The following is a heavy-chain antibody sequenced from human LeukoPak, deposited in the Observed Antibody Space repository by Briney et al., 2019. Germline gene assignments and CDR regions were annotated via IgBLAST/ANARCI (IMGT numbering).Heavy chain of an antibody. Sequence: PGGSLRLSCVASGFIFSSYTMSWVRQAPGKGLEWVASVDDVGNGLFYAESVKGRFSISRDNSKNTLFLHMNSLRADDTAVYFCAPIGGWGTYPLDSWGQGTLVTVSS. D-gene: IGHD3-16*02. V-gene: IGHV3-23*01. CDR2: VDDVGNGL. J-gene: IGHJ4*02. CDR1: GFIFSSYT. CDR3: APIGGWGTYPLDS.